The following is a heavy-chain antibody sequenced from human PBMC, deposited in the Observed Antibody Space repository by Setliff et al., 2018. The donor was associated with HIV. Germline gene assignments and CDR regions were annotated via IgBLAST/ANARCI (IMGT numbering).Heavy chain of an antibody. D-gene: IGHD2-21*01. CDR2: IIPIFDTT. V-gene: IGHV1-69*06. Sequence: GASVKVSCKASGGTFSSYAISWVRQAPGQGLEWMGKIIPIFDTTIYAEKFQGRITISADKSTATAYLELNSLRSEDSAIYYCARLIPSAYFGPRQDAFDVWGQGARVTVSS. CDR3: ARLIPSAYFGPRQDAFDV. J-gene: IGHJ3*01. CDR1: GGTFSSYA.